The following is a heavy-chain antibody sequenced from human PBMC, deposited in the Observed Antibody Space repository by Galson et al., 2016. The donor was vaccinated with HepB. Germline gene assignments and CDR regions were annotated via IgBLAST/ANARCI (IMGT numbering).Heavy chain of an antibody. D-gene: IGHD1-7*01. Sequence: PALVKPTQTLTLTCTFSGFSLSTYGVGVGWIRQPPGGALEWLGIIYWYGVRYRSSLHGRLTITKDTSKNEVVLAVTNLDPDDTGTYYCAHTETATTAGTARFTHWGQGVLVTVSS. CDR2: IYWYGV. J-gene: IGHJ4*02. CDR3: AHTETATTAGTARFTH. V-gene: IGHV2-5*01. CDR1: GFSLSTYGVG.